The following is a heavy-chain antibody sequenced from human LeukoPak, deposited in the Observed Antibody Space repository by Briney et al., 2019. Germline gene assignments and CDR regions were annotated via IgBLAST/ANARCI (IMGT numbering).Heavy chain of an antibody. CDR3: ARDRAANQDWVEFDP. J-gene: IGHJ5*02. CDR2: IRDSGEA. CDR1: GFRVRDYY. V-gene: IGHV3-66*03. D-gene: IGHD3/OR15-3a*01. Sequence: PGGSLRLSCAVSGFRVRDYYMSWVRQAPGKGLEWVGLIRDSGEAFYADFARGRFAISRDESENTLHLQINSLRVEDTAVYFCARDRAANQDWVEFDPWGQGTPVIVSS.